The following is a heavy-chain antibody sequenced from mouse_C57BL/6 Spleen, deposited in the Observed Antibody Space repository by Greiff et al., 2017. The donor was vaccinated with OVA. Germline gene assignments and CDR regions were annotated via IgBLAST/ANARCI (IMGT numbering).Heavy chain of an antibody. CDR3: ARYDDYDAMDY. CDR1: GFTFTDYY. Sequence: EVKVEESGGGLVQPGGSLSLSCAASGFTFTDYYMSWVRQPPGKALEWLGFIRNKANGYTTEYSASVKGRFTISRDNSQSILYLQMNALRAEDSATYYCARYDDYDAMDYWGQGTSVTVSS. CDR2: IRNKANGYTT. V-gene: IGHV7-3*01. J-gene: IGHJ4*01.